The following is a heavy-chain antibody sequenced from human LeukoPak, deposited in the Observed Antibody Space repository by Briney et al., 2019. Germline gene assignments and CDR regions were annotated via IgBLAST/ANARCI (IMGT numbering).Heavy chain of an antibody. D-gene: IGHD4-17*01. Sequence: GESLKISGKGSGYSFTNYWIGWVRQMPGKGLELMGIIYPGDSDTRYSPSFQGQVTISADKSISIAYLQWSSLKASDTAMYYCARRTDYGDYQTEAFDIWGQGTMVTVSS. CDR2: IYPGDSDT. V-gene: IGHV5-51*01. J-gene: IGHJ3*02. CDR1: GYSFTNYW. CDR3: ARRTDYGDYQTEAFDI.